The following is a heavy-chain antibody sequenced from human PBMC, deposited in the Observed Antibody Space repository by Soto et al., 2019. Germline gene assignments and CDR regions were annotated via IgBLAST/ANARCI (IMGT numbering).Heavy chain of an antibody. V-gene: IGHV5-51*01. D-gene: IGHD3-22*01. Sequence: GESLKISCKGSGYSFTSYWIGWVRHMPGKGLEWMGIIYPGYSDTRYSPSFQGQVTISADKSISTAYLQWSSLKASDTAMYYCARHHFYYDSSGLDAFDIWGQGTMVTVSS. CDR2: IYPGYSDT. CDR1: GYSFTSYW. J-gene: IGHJ3*02. CDR3: ARHHFYYDSSGLDAFDI.